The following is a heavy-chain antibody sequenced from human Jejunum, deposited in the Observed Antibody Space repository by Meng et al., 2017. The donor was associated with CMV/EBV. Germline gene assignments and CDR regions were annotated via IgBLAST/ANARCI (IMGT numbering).Heavy chain of an antibody. J-gene: IGHJ4*02. CDR3: ARVSSGWDYFDD. CDR1: GGSVSSGGYY. V-gene: IGHV4-31*03. Sequence: QLPLNRWGPERVNPPPTLSLTCTAPGGSVSSGGYYWTWIRQHPGKGLEWFGHIYYSGSTFYNPSLKRRVIISIGTSKNQFSLNLRSVTAADTAVYYCARVSSGWDYFDDWGQGTLVTVYS. CDR2: IYYSGST. D-gene: IGHD6-19*01.